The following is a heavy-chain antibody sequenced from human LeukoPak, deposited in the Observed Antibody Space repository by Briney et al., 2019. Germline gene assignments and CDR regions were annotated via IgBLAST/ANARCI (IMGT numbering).Heavy chain of an antibody. CDR2: INPSGGST. V-gene: IGHV1-46*01. CDR3: ARESNVVGATGDAFDI. J-gene: IGHJ3*02. Sequence: ASVKVSCKASGDTFTSYYMHWVRQAPGQGLEWMGIINPSGGSTSYAQKFQGRVTMTRDTSTSTVYMELSSLRSEDTAVYYCARESNVVGATGDAFDIWGQGTMVTVSS. CDR1: GDTFTSYY. D-gene: IGHD1-26*01.